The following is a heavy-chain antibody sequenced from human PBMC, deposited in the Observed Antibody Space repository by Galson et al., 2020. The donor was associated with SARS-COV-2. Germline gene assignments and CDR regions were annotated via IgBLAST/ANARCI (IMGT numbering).Heavy chain of an antibody. V-gene: IGHV4-59*01. CDR3: SGGQGNYYYYGMDV. D-gene: IGHD3-16*01. Sequence: PSETLSLTCTVSGGSISSYYWSWIRQPPGKGLEWIGYIYYSGSTNYNPSLKSRVTISVDTSKNQFSLKLSSVTAADTAVYYCSGGQGNYYYYGMDVWGQGTTVTVSS. CDR2: IYYSGST. J-gene: IGHJ6*02. CDR1: GGSISSYY.